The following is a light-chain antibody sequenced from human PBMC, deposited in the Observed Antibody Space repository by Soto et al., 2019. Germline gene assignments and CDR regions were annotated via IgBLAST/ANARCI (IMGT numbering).Light chain of an antibody. V-gene: IGKV3-20*01. CDR3: QKYGSTPLT. CDR1: QSVSLI. J-gene: IGKJ4*01. Sequence: EIVLTQSPATLSVSLGDSATLSCRASQSVSLILAWYQMRPGQPPRLLIYGASTSATDIPARFSGSGSGKDFTLTISRLEPEEFAVLYCQKYGSTPLTFGGGTKVEIK. CDR2: GAS.